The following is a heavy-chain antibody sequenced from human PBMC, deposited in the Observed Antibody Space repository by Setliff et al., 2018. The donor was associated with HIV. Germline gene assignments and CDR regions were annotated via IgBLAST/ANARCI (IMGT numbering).Heavy chain of an antibody. CDR3: ARGGEYFDY. V-gene: IGHV3-53*01. CDR1: GFTFSSYE. Sequence: PGGSLRLSCAASGFTFSSYEMNWVRQAPGKGLEWVSILYGTGGTYYADSVKGRFTISRDSSKSTLYLQMNSLRAEDTAVYYCARGGEYFDYWGQGTLVTVSS. D-gene: IGHD4-17*01. J-gene: IGHJ4*02. CDR2: LYGTGGT.